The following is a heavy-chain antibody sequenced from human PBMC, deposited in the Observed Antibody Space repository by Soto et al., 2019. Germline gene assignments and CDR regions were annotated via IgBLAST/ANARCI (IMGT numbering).Heavy chain of an antibody. CDR3: AGRLTTAANLDY. Sequence: VQLVESGGGLIQPGGSLRLSCAASGFTVSNNHMTWVRQAAGKGLELVSFVHGGGSTSYADSVKGRFTISRDNAKNYLCLQMDSVRAEDTAIYYCAGRLTTAANLDYWGRGTLVTVSS. J-gene: IGHJ4*02. D-gene: IGHD3-16*01. CDR1: GFTVSNNH. V-gene: IGHV3-53*01. CDR2: VHGGGST.